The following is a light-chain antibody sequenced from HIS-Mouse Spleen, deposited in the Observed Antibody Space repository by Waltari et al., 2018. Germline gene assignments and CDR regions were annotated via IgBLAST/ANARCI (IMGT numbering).Light chain of an antibody. Sequence: DIQFTQSPSFLSASVRDRVTFTCRASQGISSYLAWYQQKPGKAPMLLIYAASTLQSGVPSRFSGSGSGTEFTLTISSLQPEDFATYYCQQLNSYPPTFGQGTKVEIK. V-gene: IGKV1-9*01. CDR3: QQLNSYPPT. CDR2: AAS. J-gene: IGKJ1*01. CDR1: QGISSY.